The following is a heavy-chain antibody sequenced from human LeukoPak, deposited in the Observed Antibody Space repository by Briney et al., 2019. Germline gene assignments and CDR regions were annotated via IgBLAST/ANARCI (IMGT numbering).Heavy chain of an antibody. V-gene: IGHV4-61*02. CDR2: IYTSGST. CDR1: GGSISSGSYY. D-gene: IGHD3-10*01. Sequence: SETLSLTCTVSGGSISSGSYYWSWIRQPAGKGLEWIGRIYTSGSTNYNPSLKSRVTISVDTSKKQFSLKLSSVTAADTAVYYCAGNYYGSGSYYSDYYYMDVWGKGTAVTISS. J-gene: IGHJ6*03. CDR3: AGNYYGSGSYYSDYYYMDV.